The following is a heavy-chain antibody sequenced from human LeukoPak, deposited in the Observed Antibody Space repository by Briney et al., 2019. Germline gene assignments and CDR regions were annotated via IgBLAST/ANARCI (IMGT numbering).Heavy chain of an antibody. CDR2: IIPIFGTA. V-gene: IGHV1-69*05. D-gene: IGHD2-2*01. CDR3: ARNYCSSTSCRPSGAFDI. CDR1: GGTFSSYA. Sequence: GASVTVSFTASGGTFSSYAISWVRQAPGQGLEWLGGIIPIFGTANYAQKFQGRVTITTDESTSTAYMELSSLRSEDTAVYYCARNYCSSTSCRPSGAFDIWGQGTVVTVS. J-gene: IGHJ3*02.